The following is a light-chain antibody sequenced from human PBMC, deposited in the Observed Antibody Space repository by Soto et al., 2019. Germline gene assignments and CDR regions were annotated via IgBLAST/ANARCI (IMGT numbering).Light chain of an antibody. J-gene: IGLJ3*02. Sequence: QSVLTQPPSVSGAPGQRVTISCTGSSSNIGAGYDVHWYQQLPGTAPKLLIYGHSNRPSGVPDRFSGSKSGTSASLAITGLQAEDEADYYCQSYDSSLSGYWVFGGGTKLNVL. CDR3: QSYDSSLSGYWV. CDR2: GHS. CDR1: SSNIGAGYD. V-gene: IGLV1-40*01.